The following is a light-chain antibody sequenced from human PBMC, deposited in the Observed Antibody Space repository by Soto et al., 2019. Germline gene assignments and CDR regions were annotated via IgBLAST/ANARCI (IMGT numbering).Light chain of an antibody. CDR2: RAS. CDR3: QQRSDWPLT. V-gene: IGKV3-11*01. Sequence: EIVLTQSPATLSLSPGERATLFCRASESVSSSLAWYQQRPGRAPRLLVYRASNRATDIPARFTGSGSGTDFTLTISSLEPEDFAIYYCQQRSDWPLTFGGGTKVEIK. CDR1: ESVSSS. J-gene: IGKJ4*01.